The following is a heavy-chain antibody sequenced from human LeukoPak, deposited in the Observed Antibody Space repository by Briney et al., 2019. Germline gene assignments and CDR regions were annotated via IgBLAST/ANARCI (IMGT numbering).Heavy chain of an antibody. J-gene: IGHJ4*02. D-gene: IGHD5-12*01. CDR3: ARDRSLRGYDSVGYFDY. CDR2: IIPILGIA. Sequence: SVKVSCKASGGTFSSYAISWVRQAPGQGLAWMGRIIPILGIANYAQKFQGRVTITADKSTSTAYMELSSLRSEDTAVYYCARDRSLRGYDSVGYFDYWGQGTLVTVSS. CDR1: GGTFSSYA. V-gene: IGHV1-69*04.